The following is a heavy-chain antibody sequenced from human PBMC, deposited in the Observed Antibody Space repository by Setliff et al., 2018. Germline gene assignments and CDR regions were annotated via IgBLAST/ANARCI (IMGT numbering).Heavy chain of an antibody. D-gene: IGHD1-26*01. Sequence: PSETLSLTCTVSGGSISSDSDYWSWIRQSAGKGLEWIGRIYASGSTEYNPSLGSRVTISVDTPRNQFSLQLSSVTSADTAIYYCTKGRVGLAARAGYWGQGTLVTVS. J-gene: IGHJ4*02. CDR2: IYASGST. CDR3: TKGRVGLAARAGY. V-gene: IGHV4-61*02. CDR1: GGSISSDSDY.